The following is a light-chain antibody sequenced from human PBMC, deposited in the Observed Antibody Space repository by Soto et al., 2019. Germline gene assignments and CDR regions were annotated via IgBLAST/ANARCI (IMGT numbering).Light chain of an antibody. CDR3: QRYNNWPLT. Sequence: DIVITQTPLSLSVTPGQPASISFRASQGIGSTLAWYQQKPGQTPRLLIYDSSTRAIGIPTRFSGSRSGTEFPLTINGLQSEDFAVYYCQRYNNWPLTFAGGTKVDIK. J-gene: IGKJ4*01. V-gene: IGKV3-15*01. CDR2: DSS. CDR1: QGIGST.